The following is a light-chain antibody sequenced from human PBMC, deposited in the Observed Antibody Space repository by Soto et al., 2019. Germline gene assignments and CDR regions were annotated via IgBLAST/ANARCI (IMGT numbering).Light chain of an antibody. Sequence: QSALIQPPSASGSPGQSVTISCTGTSSDVGGYNYVSWYQQHPGKAPKLMIHDVSKRPSGVPDRFSGSKSGNTASLTVSGLQAEDEADYYCRSYAGSSYAGSDNFYVFGTGTKLTVL. CDR2: DVS. CDR3: RSYAGSSYAGSDNFYV. CDR1: SSDVGGYNY. V-gene: IGLV2-8*01. J-gene: IGLJ1*01.